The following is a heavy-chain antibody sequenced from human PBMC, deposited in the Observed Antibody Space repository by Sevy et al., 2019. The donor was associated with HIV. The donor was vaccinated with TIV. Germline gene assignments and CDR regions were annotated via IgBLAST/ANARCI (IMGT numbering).Heavy chain of an antibody. D-gene: IGHD3-10*01. CDR2: IYCSGST. Sequence: SETLSLTCTVSGGSISSYYWSWVRQPPGKGLEWIGYIYCSGSTNYNPTLKSRVTISVDTSKNQFSLKLSSVTAADTAVYYCARRFMVRGVSGYYYYGMDVWGQGTTVTVSS. V-gene: IGHV4-59*12. CDR3: ARRFMVRGVSGYYYYGMDV. CDR1: GGSISSYY. J-gene: IGHJ6*02.